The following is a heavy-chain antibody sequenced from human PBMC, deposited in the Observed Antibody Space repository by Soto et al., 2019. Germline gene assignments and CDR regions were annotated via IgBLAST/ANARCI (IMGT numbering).Heavy chain of an antibody. J-gene: IGHJ4*02. CDR3: ARDVTIFGVVIMDYFAY. CDR1: GGTFSSYT. V-gene: IGHV1-3*01. Sequence: ASVKVSCKASGGTFSSYTISWVRQAPGQGLEWMGWINAGNGNTKYSQKFQGRVTITRDTSASTAYMELSSLRSEDTAVYYCARDVTIFGVVIMDYFAYWGQGTLVTVSS. D-gene: IGHD3-3*01. CDR2: INAGNGNT.